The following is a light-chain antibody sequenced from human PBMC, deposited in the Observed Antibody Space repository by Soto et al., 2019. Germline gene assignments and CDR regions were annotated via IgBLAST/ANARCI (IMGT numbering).Light chain of an antibody. CDR2: EVS. J-gene: IGLJ1*01. CDR3: SSYAGSNNFV. V-gene: IGLV2-8*01. Sequence: QSVLTQPPSASGSTGQSVTVSCTGTRSDVGVYNYVSWYRQHPGKAPKLLIYEVSKRPSGVPDRFSGSKSGNTASLTVSGLQAEDEADYYCSSYAGSNNFVFGTGTKVTVL. CDR1: RSDVGVYNY.